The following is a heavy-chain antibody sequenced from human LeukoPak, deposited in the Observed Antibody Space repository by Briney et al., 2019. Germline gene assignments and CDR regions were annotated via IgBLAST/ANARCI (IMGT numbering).Heavy chain of an antibody. J-gene: IGHJ6*03. D-gene: IGHD2-2*01. V-gene: IGHV4-30-2*01. CDR2: IYHSGST. Sequence: SETLSLTCAVSGGSISSDGYSWNWIRQTPGKGLEWVGYIYHSGSTYFNPSLKSRVTISVDRSKNQFSLRLSSVTAADTAVYYCARDTSSGFYYFMDVWGKGTTVTVSS. CDR1: GGSISSDGYS. CDR3: ARDTSSGFYYFMDV.